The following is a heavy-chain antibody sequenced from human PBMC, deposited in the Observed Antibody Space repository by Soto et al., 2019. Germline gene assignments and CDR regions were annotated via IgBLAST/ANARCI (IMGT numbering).Heavy chain of an antibody. Sequence: EVQLAESGGGMVQPGGSLRLSCVASGFTFSSYDMHWVRQAPRKGLEYVSSISSNGGTTYYGNSVKGRFTISRDNSKNTLYLQMGSLRGEDMAVYYCVRRVSGNYDYWGPGTLVTVSS. V-gene: IGHV3-64*01. J-gene: IGHJ4*02. CDR2: ISSNGGTT. CDR3: VRRVSGNYDY. D-gene: IGHD1-7*01. CDR1: GFTFSSYD.